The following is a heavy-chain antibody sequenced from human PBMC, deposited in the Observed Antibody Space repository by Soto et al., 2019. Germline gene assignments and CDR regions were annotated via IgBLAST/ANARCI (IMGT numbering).Heavy chain of an antibody. Sequence: QVQLVQSGAEVKKPGASVKVSCKASGYTFTSYGISWVRQAPGQGLEWMGWIGAYNGNTNYAQKLQGRVTMTTDTSTSTAYMELRSLRSDDTAVYYCAREGRYDSSGYRNEITENFDYWGQGTLVTVSS. D-gene: IGHD3-22*01. J-gene: IGHJ4*02. V-gene: IGHV1-18*01. CDR3: AREGRYDSSGYRNEITENFDY. CDR1: GYTFTSYG. CDR2: IGAYNGNT.